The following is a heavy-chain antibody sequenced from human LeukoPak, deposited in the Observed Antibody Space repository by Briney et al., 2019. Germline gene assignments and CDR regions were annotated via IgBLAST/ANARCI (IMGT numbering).Heavy chain of an antibody. CDR1: GFTFCSYS. J-gene: IGHJ6*03. V-gene: IGHV3-21*01. CDR3: ARDAGDNWNYGVYYYYMDV. D-gene: IGHD1-7*01. CDR2: ISSSSSYI. Sequence: GGSLRLSCAASGFTFCSYSMNWVRQAPGKGLEWVSSISSSSSYIYYADSVKGRFTISRDNAKNSLYLQMNSLRAEDTAVYYCARDAGDNWNYGVYYYYMDVWGKGTTVTVSS.